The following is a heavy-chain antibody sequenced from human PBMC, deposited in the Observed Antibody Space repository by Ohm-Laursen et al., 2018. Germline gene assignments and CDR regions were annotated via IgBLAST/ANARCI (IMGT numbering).Heavy chain of an antibody. Sequence: SLRLSCTASGFTLNSYGIHWVRQAPGKGLEWVAVTWAITGNTYYADSVKGRFTISRDNSKNTLYLQMNSLRAEDTAVYYCASQPYGDYDYWGQGTLVTVSS. V-gene: IGHV3-33*01. CDR3: ASQPYGDYDY. D-gene: IGHD4-17*01. CDR2: TWAITGNT. CDR1: GFTLNSYG. J-gene: IGHJ4*02.